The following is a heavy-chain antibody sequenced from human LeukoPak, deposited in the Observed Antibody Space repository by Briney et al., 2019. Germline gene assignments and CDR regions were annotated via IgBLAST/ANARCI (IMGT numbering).Heavy chain of an antibody. Sequence: GGSLRLSCAASGFTFSSYGMHWVRQAPGKGLEWVAFIRYDGSNKYYADSMKGRFTISRDNSKNTLCLQMNSLRAEDTAVYYCAKEIWPTVTTPGHTHFDYWGQGTLVTVSS. D-gene: IGHD4-17*01. CDR3: AKEIWPTVTTPGHTHFDY. V-gene: IGHV3-30*02. CDR2: IRYDGSNK. CDR1: GFTFSSYG. J-gene: IGHJ4*02.